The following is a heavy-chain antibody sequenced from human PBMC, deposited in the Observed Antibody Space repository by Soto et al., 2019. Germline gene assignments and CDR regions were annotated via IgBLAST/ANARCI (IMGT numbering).Heavy chain of an antibody. CDR1: GGSISSYY. V-gene: IGHV4-4*07. Sequence: PSETLSLTCTVSGGSISSYYWSWIRRPAGKGLEWIGRIYTSGSTNYNPSLKSRVTMSVDTSKNQFSLKLSSVTAADTAVYYCARDDVVPAAQVGVYYYYGMDVWGQGTTVTVYS. J-gene: IGHJ6*02. D-gene: IGHD2-2*01. CDR2: IYTSGST. CDR3: ARDDVVPAAQVGVYYYYGMDV.